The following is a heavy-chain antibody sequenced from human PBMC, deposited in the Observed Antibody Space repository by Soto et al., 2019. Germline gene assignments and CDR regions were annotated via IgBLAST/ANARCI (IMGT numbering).Heavy chain of an antibody. CDR2: IYHSGST. CDR1: GGSISSSNW. Sequence: PSETLSLTCAVSGGSISSSNWWSWVRQPPGKGLEWIGEIYHSGSTNYNPSRKSRVTISVDKSKNQFSLKLSSVTAADTAVYYCARDSRGDDSSGYYYFHYYYGMDVWGQGTTVTVSS. V-gene: IGHV4-4*02. J-gene: IGHJ6*02. D-gene: IGHD3-22*01. CDR3: ARDSRGDDSSGYYYFHYYYGMDV.